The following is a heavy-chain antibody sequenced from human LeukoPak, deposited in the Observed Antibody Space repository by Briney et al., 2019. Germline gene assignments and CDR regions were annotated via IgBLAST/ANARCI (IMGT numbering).Heavy chain of an antibody. CDR3: ARAQLNLLVDFGMDV. CDR1: GGSITTYY. V-gene: IGHV4-59*01. D-gene: IGHD1-1*01. J-gene: IGHJ6*02. CDR2: INYSGST. Sequence: PWETLSLTCTVSGGSITTYYWTWIRQPPGKGLEWIGYINYSGSTNYNPSLKSRVTISVDTSKNQFSLKLSSVAAADTAVYYCARAQLNLLVDFGMDVWGQGTTVTVSS.